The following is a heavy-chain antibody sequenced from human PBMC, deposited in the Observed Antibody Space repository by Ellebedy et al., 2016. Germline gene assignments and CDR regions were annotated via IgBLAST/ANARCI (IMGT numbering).Heavy chain of an antibody. J-gene: IGHJ6*02. V-gene: IGHV3-30*03. CDR1: GFTFSSYG. CDR2: ISYDGSNK. D-gene: IGHD5-24*01. CDR3: ARGDGARGYYYGMDV. Sequence: GGSLRLSCAASGFTFSSYGMHWVRQAPGKGLEWVAVISYDGSNKYYADSVKGRFTISRDNSKNTLYLQMNSLRAEDTAVYYCARGDGARGYYYGMDVWGQGTTVTVSS.